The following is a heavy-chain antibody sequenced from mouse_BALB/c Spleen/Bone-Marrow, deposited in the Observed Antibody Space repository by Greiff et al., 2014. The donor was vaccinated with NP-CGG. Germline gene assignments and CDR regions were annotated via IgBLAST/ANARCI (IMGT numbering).Heavy chain of an antibody. V-gene: IGHV7-3*02. CDR3: ARDKNYGSYWYFDV. Sequence: EVNLVESGGGLVQPGDSLRLSCATSGFTFTDYYMSWVRQPPGKALEWLGFIRNKANGYTTEYSASVKGRFTISRDNSQSILYLQMNTLRAEDSATYYCARDKNYGSYWYFDVWGAGTTVTVSS. CDR2: IRNKANGYTT. D-gene: IGHD2-1*01. CDR1: GFTFTDYY. J-gene: IGHJ1*01.